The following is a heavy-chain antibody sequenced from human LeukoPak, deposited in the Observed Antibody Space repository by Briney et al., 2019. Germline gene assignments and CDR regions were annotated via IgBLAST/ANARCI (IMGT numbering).Heavy chain of an antibody. V-gene: IGHV4-39*07. CDR3: ASAGAKDV. CDR1: GGSISSSSYY. Sequence: SETLSLTFTVSGGSISSSSYYWGWIRQPPGKGLEWIGSIYYSGSTHYNPSLKSRVTMSVDTSKNHFSLKLSSVTAADTAVYYCASAGAKDVWGKGTTVTVSS. J-gene: IGHJ6*04. CDR2: IYYSGST.